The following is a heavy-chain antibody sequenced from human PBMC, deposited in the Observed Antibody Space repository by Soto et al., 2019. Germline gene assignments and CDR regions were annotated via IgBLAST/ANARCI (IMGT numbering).Heavy chain of an antibody. V-gene: IGHV3-9*01. CDR3: ARSMVYAISGFSDY. D-gene: IGHD2-8*01. Sequence: GGSLRLSCAASGFTFDDYAMHWVRQAPGKGLEWVSGISWNSGSIGYADSVKGRFTISRDNAKNSLYLQMNSLRAEDTALYYCARSMVYAISGFSDYWGQGTLVTVSS. J-gene: IGHJ4*02. CDR2: ISWNSGSI. CDR1: GFTFDDYA.